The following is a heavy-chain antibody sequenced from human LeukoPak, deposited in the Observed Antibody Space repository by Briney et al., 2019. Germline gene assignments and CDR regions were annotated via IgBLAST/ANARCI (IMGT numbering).Heavy chain of an antibody. V-gene: IGHV4-59*01. J-gene: IGHJ6*04. CDR1: GGSISTYY. CDR2: NYYTGST. Sequence: SETLFLTCSVSGGSISTYYWTWIRQPPGKGLEWIGYNYYTGSTIYHPSLKSRATISVDMSKNQFSLKLSSVTAADTAVYYCARVGLAAGPNYYGMDVWGKGTTVTVSS. CDR3: ARVGLAAGPNYYGMDV. D-gene: IGHD6-13*01.